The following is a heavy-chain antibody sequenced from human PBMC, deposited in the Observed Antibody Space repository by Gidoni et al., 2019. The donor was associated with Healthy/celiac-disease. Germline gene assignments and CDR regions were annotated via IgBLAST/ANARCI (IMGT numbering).Heavy chain of an antibody. J-gene: IGHJ6*02. CDR3: ARDKGGSCFSCTNYGMDV. D-gene: IGHD2-15*01. Sequence: QVQPVESGGGVTPPGRSLRLSCAAPGFTSSTYGMQGVRQAPGKGLEWVAVIWYDGSNKYYADSVKGRLTISRDNSKNTLYLQMNSLRAEDTAVYYCARDKGGSCFSCTNYGMDVWGQGTTVTVSS. CDR2: IWYDGSNK. CDR1: GFTSSTYG. V-gene: IGHV3-33*01.